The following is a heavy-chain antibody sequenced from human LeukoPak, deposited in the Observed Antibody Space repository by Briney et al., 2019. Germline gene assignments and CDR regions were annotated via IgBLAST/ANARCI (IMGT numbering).Heavy chain of an antibody. V-gene: IGHV4-39*01. CDR1: GGSISGSSYY. J-gene: IGHJ5*02. D-gene: IGHD1-26*01. Sequence: SETLSLTCTVSGGSISGSSYYWAWIRQPPGKGLEWIGNIFYTGSAYYNPSLKRRVTISVDTSKNQFSLRLTSVSAADTAVFYCARHAVGPKDNWFDPWGQGTLVTVSS. CDR3: ARHAVGPKDNWFDP. CDR2: IFYTGSA.